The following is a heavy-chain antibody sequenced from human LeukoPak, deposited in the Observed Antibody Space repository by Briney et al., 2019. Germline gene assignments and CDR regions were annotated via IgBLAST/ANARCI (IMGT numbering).Heavy chain of an antibody. J-gene: IGHJ3*02. V-gene: IGHV1-46*01. CDR3: ARVGSSYYDSSGPRTLPFDI. CDR1: GYIFTSYY. D-gene: IGHD3-22*01. CDR2: INPSGGST. Sequence: ASVKVSCKASGYIFTSYYIHWVRQAPGQGLEWMGIINPSGGSTSCAQKFQGRVTMTRDMSTSTVYMELSSLRSEDTAVDYCARVGSSYYDSSGPRTLPFDIWGQGTMVTVSS.